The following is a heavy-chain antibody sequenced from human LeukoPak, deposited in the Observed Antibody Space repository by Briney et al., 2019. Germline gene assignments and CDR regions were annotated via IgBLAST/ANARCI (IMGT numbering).Heavy chain of an antibody. CDR2: INHSGST. V-gene: IGHV4-34*01. J-gene: IGHJ5*02. CDR1: GGSFSGYY. Sequence: NSSETLSLTCAVHGGSFSGYYWSWIRQPPGKGLEWIGEINHSGSTNYNPSLKSRVTISVDTSKNQFSLKLSSVTAADTAVYYCARVRAGWFDPWGQGTLVTVSS. CDR3: ARVRAGWFDP.